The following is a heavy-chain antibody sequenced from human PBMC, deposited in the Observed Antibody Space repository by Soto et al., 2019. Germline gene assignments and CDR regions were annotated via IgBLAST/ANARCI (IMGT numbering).Heavy chain of an antibody. CDR3: ARVLRGSSSWYSPTYYYYGMDV. J-gene: IGHJ6*02. V-gene: IGHV3-21*01. CDR1: GFTFSSYS. D-gene: IGHD6-13*01. Sequence: GGSLRLSCAASGFTFSSYSMNWVRQAPGKGLEWVSSISSSSSYIYYADSMKGRFTISRDNAKNSLYLQMNSLRAEDTAVYYCARVLRGSSSWYSPTYYYYGMDVWGQGTTVTVSS. CDR2: ISSSSSYI.